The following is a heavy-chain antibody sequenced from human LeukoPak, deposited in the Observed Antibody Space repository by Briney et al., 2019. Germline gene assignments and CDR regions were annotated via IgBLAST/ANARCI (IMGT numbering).Heavy chain of an antibody. Sequence: SGGSLRLSCAASGFTFSNSDMNWVRQVPGKGLEWVSSIDYDSSHIYYAASVRGRFTISRDNARNSVYLQMNSLRVEDTAVYYCARDPLRYLRVGHYDYWGQGTLVAVSS. V-gene: IGHV3-21*01. D-gene: IGHD3-9*01. CDR1: GFTFSNSD. J-gene: IGHJ4*02. CDR2: IDYDSSHI. CDR3: ARDPLRYLRVGHYDY.